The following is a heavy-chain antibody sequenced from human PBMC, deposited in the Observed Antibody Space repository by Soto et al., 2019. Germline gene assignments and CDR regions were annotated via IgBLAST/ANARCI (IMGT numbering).Heavy chain of an antibody. CDR3: ASASSSWNGALRCDY. Sequence: EVQLVESGGGLVQPGGSLRLSCAASGFTFSSYSMNWVRQAPGKGLEWVSYISSSSSTIYYADSVKGRFTISRDNAKNSRYLQMNSLRAEDTAVYDGASASSSWNGALRCDYWGQGTLVTVSS. CDR2: ISSSSSTI. CDR1: GFTFSSYS. V-gene: IGHV3-48*01. J-gene: IGHJ4*02. D-gene: IGHD6-13*01.